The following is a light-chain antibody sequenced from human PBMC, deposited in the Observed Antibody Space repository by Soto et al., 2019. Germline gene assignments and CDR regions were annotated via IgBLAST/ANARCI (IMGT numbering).Light chain of an antibody. Sequence: EIVLTQSPATLSLSPGERATLSCRASQSINNYLAWYQQKPGQAPRLLIYDASNRATGISVRFSGSGSGTDFTLTISSLEPDDFAVYYCQQRSNWPTTFGQGTRLEIK. CDR2: DAS. V-gene: IGKV3-11*01. CDR1: QSINNY. J-gene: IGKJ5*01. CDR3: QQRSNWPTT.